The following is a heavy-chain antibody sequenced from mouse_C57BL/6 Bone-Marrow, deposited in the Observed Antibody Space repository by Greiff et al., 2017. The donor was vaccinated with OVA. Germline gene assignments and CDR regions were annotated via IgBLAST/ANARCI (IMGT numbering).Heavy chain of an antibody. J-gene: IGHJ4*01. CDR2: ISSGGSYT. Sequence: EVQRVESGGDLVKPGGSLKLSCAASGFTFSSYGMSWVRQTPDKRLEWVATISSGGSYTYYPDSVKGRFTISRDNAKNTLYLQMSSLKSEDTAMYYCARVYYGSSPYYAMDYWGQGTSVTVSS. V-gene: IGHV5-6*01. CDR1: GFTFSSYG. CDR3: ARVYYGSSPYYAMDY. D-gene: IGHD1-1*01.